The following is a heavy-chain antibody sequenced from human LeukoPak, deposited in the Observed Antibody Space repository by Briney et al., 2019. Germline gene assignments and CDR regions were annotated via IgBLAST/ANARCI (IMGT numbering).Heavy chain of an antibody. Sequence: SETLSLTCTVSGGSISTGDYYWSWIRQPAGKGLEWIGRIYTSGSTDYNPSLKSRVTILVDTSKNQFSLKLSSVTAADTAVYYCARQYIDILTGYYRGELYRFFDLWGRGTLVTVSS. CDR1: GGSISTGDYY. CDR3: ARQYIDILTGYYRGELYRFFDL. CDR2: IYTSGST. D-gene: IGHD3-9*01. J-gene: IGHJ2*01. V-gene: IGHV4-61*02.